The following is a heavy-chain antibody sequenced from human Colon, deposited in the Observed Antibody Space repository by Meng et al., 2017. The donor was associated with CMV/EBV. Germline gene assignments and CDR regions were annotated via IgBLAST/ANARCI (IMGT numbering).Heavy chain of an antibody. J-gene: IGHJ4*02. Sequence: SGFNFKDYYISWVRQAPGKGLEWISSISITGSTIFYVDSVKGRFTISRDNAKNSVYLQMNSLRADDTAVYYCARAHYYGSGSNPLDHWGQGTLVTVSS. CDR2: ISITGSTI. CDR3: ARAHYYGSGSNPLDH. D-gene: IGHD3-10*01. V-gene: IGHV3-11*01. CDR1: GFNFKDYY.